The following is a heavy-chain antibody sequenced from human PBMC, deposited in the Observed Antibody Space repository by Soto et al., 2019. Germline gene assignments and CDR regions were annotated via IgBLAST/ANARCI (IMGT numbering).Heavy chain of an antibody. V-gene: IGHV3-21*01. CDR1: GFTFSSYS. CDR2: ISSSSSYI. J-gene: IGHJ5*02. CDR3: ARDVTRKSLYNWFDP. Sequence: GGSLRLSCAASGFTFSSYSMNWVRQAPGKGLEWVSSISSSSSYIYYADSVKGRFTISRDNAKNSLYLQMNSLRAEDTAVYYCARDVTRKSLYNWFDPWGQGTLVTVSS.